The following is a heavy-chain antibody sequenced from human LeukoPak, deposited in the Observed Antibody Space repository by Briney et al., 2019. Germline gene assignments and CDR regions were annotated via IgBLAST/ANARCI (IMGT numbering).Heavy chain of an antibody. CDR1: GYILTELS. J-gene: IGHJ6*03. CDR3: ATDSPGRPTPYYYYYMVV. V-gene: IGHV1-24*01. D-gene: IGHD4-11*01. Sequence: ASVKVSCKVSGYILTELSMHWVRRPPGKGLVWRGGLDPEDGETIYAQKSQSRVTMTEETSTDTAYMELSSLRSEDTAVYYCATDSPGRPTPYYYYYMVVWGKGTTVTVSS. CDR2: LDPEDGET.